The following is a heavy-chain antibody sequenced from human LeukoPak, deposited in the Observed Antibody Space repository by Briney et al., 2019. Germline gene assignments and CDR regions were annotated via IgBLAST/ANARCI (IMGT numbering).Heavy chain of an antibody. CDR2: IYPGDSDT. J-gene: IGHJ3*02. CDR1: GYSFTSYW. CDR3: ARRYSTSSGASDAFDI. Sequence: GESLKISCKGSGYSFTSYWIGWVRQMPGKGLEWMGIIYPGDSDTRYSPSFQGQVTISADKSPSTAYLQWGSLQASDTAIYYCARRYSTSSGASDAFDIWAQGTMVTVSS. D-gene: IGHD6-6*01. V-gene: IGHV5-51*01.